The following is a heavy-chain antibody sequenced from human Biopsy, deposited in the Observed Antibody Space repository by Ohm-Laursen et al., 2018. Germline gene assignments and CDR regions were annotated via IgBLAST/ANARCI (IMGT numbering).Heavy chain of an antibody. CDR1: GKTFSDYQ. CDR3: GNEVHGRDY. V-gene: IGHV4-34*08. J-gene: IGHJ4*02. CDR2: INQAGTT. D-gene: IGHD2-15*01. Sequence: SEILSLTCAVFGKTFSDYQWSWIRQPPGKGLEWIGQINQAGTTNYNPSLKSRVSISADASKYEFSLRLTSVTAADTAVYLCGNEVHGRDYWGLGAQVTVS.